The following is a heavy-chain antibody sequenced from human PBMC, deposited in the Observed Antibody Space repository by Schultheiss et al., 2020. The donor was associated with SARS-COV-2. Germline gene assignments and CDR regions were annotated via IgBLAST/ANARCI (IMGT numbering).Heavy chain of an antibody. Sequence: SETLSLTCTVSGGSISSGSYYWSWIRQPAGKGLEWIGRIYTSGSTNYNPSLKSRVTISIDASKNHFALTLKSVTAADTAVYFCARGGQLLRDWGQGTLVTVSS. CDR2: IYTSGST. J-gene: IGHJ4*02. V-gene: IGHV4-61*02. CDR1: GGSISSGSYY. D-gene: IGHD1-1*01. CDR3: ARGGQLLRD.